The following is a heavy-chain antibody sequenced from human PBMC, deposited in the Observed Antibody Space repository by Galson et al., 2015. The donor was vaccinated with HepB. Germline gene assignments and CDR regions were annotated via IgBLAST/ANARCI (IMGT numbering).Heavy chain of an antibody. J-gene: IGHJ4*02. CDR2: INTDRTIT. CDR3: VRDKPIDY. V-gene: IGHV3-74*01. Sequence: SLRLSCAASGFTFSSSWMHWVRQAPGKGLVWVSRINTDRTITNYADSVKGRLTISRNNAKNTLYLQMNSLRAEDTAVYYCVRDKPIDYWGQGTLVAVSS. CDR1: GFTFSSSW.